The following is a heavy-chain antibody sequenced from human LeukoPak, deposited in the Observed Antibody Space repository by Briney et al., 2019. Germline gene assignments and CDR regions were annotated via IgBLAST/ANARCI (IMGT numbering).Heavy chain of an antibody. D-gene: IGHD3-10*01. CDR2: INPSGGRT. CDR1: GFTFTSYY. V-gene: IGHV1-46*01. CDR3: ARDVGITVVRGTFDY. Sequence: ASVKVSCKASGFTFTSYYMHWVRQAPGQGLEWIGIINPSGGRTRYAQRLQGRVTMTRDTSTSTVYMELSSLRPEDTAVYYCARDVGITVVRGTFDYWGQGTLVTVSS. J-gene: IGHJ4*01.